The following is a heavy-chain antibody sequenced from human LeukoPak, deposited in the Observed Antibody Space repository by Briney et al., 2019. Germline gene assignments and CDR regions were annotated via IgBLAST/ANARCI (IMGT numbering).Heavy chain of an antibody. V-gene: IGHV3-7*03. Sequence: GGSLRLSCAASGFTLSNYWMTWVRQAPGKGLEWVANIQEDGSEKNYVDSVKGRFTISRDNAKNSLYLQMNSLRAEDTAVYYCAKSGYNRFDYWGQGTLVTVSS. D-gene: IGHD5-24*01. J-gene: IGHJ4*02. CDR2: IQEDGSEK. CDR1: GFTLSNYW. CDR3: AKSGYNRFDY.